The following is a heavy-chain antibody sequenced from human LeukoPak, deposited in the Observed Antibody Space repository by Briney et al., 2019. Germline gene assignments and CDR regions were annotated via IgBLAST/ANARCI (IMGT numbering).Heavy chain of an antibody. V-gene: IGHV4-30-2*01. Sequence: SQTLSLTCAVSGGSISSGGYSWSWIRQPPGKGLEWIGYIYHSGSAYYNPSLKSRVTISVDTSKNQFSLKLSSVTAADTAVYYCARGSGYDYVDYWGQGTLVTVSS. J-gene: IGHJ4*02. CDR3: ARGSGYDYVDY. D-gene: IGHD5-12*01. CDR2: IYHSGSA. CDR1: GGSISSGGYS.